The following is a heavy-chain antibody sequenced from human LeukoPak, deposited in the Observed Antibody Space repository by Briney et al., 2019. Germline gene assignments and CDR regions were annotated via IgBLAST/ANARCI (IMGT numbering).Heavy chain of an antibody. CDR3: AKDTAVAGTFYFDY. CDR2: ISGSGGAT. J-gene: IGHJ4*02. Sequence: LPGGTLRLSCAASGFTFNTYGMSWVRQAPGKGLEWVSGISGSGGATYYADSVKGRFTISRDDPHNTLYLQMNSLRAEDTAVYYCAKDTAVAGTFYFDYWGQGTLVTVSS. V-gene: IGHV3-23*01. D-gene: IGHD6-19*01. CDR1: GFTFNTYG.